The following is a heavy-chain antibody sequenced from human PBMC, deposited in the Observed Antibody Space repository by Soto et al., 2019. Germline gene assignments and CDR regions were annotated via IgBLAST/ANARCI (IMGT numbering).Heavy chain of an antibody. CDR1: GYSFTSYW. J-gene: IGHJ6*02. D-gene: IGHD2-2*01. Sequence: GESLKISCKGSGYSFTSYWISWVRQMPGKGLEWMGRIDPSDSYTNYSPSLQGHVTISADKSISTAYLQWSSLKASDTAMYYCAITIVVVPAATTYYYGMDVWGQGTTVTVSS. CDR2: IDPSDSYT. V-gene: IGHV5-10-1*01. CDR3: AITIVVVPAATTYYYGMDV.